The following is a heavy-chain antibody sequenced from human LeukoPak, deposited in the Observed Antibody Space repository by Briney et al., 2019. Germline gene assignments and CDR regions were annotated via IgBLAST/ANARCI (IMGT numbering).Heavy chain of an antibody. D-gene: IGHD3-9*01. J-gene: IGHJ5*02. Sequence: ASVKVSCKASGYTFTSYDINWVRQATGQGLEWMGWMNPNSGNTGYAQKFQGRVTMTRNTSISTAYMELSSLRSEDTAVYYCARGRVKACFDWLKYNWFDPWGQGTLVTVSS. CDR2: MNPNSGNT. CDR3: ARGRVKACFDWLKYNWFDP. V-gene: IGHV1-8*01. CDR1: GYTFTSYD.